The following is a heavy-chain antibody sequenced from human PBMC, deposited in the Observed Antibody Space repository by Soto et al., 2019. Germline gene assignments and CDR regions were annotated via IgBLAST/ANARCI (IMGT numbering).Heavy chain of an antibody. CDR1: GGSISSSSYY. CDR2: IYYSGST. CDR3: ARHGSESTMVRGVIYYYYYGMDV. V-gene: IGHV4-39*01. D-gene: IGHD3-10*01. Sequence: SETLSLTCTVSGGSISSSSYYWGWIRQPPGKGLEWIGSIYYSGSTYYNPSLKSRVTISVDTSKNQFSLKLSSVTAADTAVYYCARHGSESTMVRGVIYYYYYGMDVWGQGTTVTSP. J-gene: IGHJ6*02.